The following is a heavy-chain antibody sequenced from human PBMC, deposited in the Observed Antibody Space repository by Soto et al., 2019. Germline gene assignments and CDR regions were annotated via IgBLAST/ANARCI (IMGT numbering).Heavy chain of an antibody. J-gene: IGHJ3*02. CDR3: ARESCSSTSCYVSAFDI. Sequence: QVQLVQSGAEVKKPGASVKVSCKASGYTFTGYYMHWVRQAPGQGLEWMGWINPNSGGTNYAQKFQGWVTMTRETSISTAYMELSRLRSDDTAVYYCARESCSSTSCYVSAFDIWGQGTMVTVSS. V-gene: IGHV1-2*04. CDR1: GYTFTGYY. CDR2: INPNSGGT. D-gene: IGHD2-2*01.